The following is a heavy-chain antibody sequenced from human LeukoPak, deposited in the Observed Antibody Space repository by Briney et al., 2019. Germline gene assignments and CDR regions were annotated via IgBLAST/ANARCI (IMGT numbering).Heavy chain of an antibody. CDR2: IKSDGTLI. D-gene: IGHD6-19*01. Sequence: GGSLSPSCDASGFTFSGYWRYWVRQAPGKGLGWVSLIKSDGTLISSAESVRGRSTISRDNAKNTLFLEMNSLRVDDTAIYYCARDAEDSSGWTFDYWGQGTLVTVSS. V-gene: IGHV3-74*01. CDR3: ARDAEDSSGWTFDY. CDR1: GFTFSGYW. J-gene: IGHJ4*02.